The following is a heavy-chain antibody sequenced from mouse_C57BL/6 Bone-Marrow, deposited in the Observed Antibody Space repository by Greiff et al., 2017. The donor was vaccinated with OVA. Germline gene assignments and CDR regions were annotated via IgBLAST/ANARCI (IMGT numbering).Heavy chain of an antibody. CDR2: ISSGGSYT. D-gene: IGHD2-3*01. J-gene: IGHJ4*01. CDR1: GFTFSSYG. V-gene: IGHV5-6*02. Sequence: EVMLVESGGDLVKPGGSLKLSCAASGFTFSSYGMSWVRQTPDKRLEWVATISSGGSYTYYPDSVKGRFTISRDNAKKTLYLQMSSLKSEDTAMYYCARRGWLLRGYYAMDYWGQGTSVTVSS. CDR3: ARRGWLLRGYYAMDY.